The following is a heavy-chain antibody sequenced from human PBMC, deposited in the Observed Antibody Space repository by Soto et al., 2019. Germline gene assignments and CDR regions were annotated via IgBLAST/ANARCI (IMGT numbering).Heavy chain of an antibody. CDR3: VPRKGDPFT. J-gene: IGHJ4*02. Sequence: PGGSLRLSCAASGFTFSSYAMSWVRQAPGKGLEWVSAISNSGGSTYYADSVKGRFTISRDNSKNTLSLQMNSLRVEDSAVYYCVPRKGDPFTWGPGTLVTVPQ. CDR1: GFTFSSYA. V-gene: IGHV3-23*01. CDR2: ISNSGGST. D-gene: IGHD3-16*01.